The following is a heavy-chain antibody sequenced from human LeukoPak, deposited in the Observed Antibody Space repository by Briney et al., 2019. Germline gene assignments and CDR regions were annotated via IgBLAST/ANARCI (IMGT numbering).Heavy chain of an antibody. D-gene: IGHD3-9*01. V-gene: IGHV3-48*01. Sequence: GGSLRLSCAASGFTFSNYNMNWVRQTPGKGLEWVSYVSPNGYTIHYADSVRGRFTISRDNAKDSLYLQMNGLRAEDTAVYYCASPPRRDDILTGYYFYWGQGTLVTVSS. CDR3: ASPPRRDDILTGYYFY. CDR2: VSPNGYTI. CDR1: GFTFSNYN. J-gene: IGHJ4*02.